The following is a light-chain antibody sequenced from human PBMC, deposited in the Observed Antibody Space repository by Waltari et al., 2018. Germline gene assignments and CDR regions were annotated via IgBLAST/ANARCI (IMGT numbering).Light chain of an antibody. Sequence: EIVLTQSPATLSLSPGERATLSGRASKSVNEYLAWYQQIPGKAPRLLIYDASKRATGIPARFSGSGSGTDFTITISSLEPEDFAIYYCHVRSNWPPVTFGGWTKVEIK. J-gene: IGKJ4*01. CDR1: KSVNEY. V-gene: IGKV3-11*01. CDR2: DAS. CDR3: HVRSNWPPVT.